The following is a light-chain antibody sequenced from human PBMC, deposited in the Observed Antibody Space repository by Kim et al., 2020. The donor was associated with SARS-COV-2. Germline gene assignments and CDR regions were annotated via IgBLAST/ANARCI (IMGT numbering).Light chain of an antibody. Sequence: SSELTQDPAVSVALGQTVRITCQGDSLRSYYASWYQQKPGQAPVVVIYGKNNRPSGIPDRFSGSSSGNTASLTITGAQAEDEADYYCNSRDSSGNHVVLG. CDR3: NSRDSSGNHVV. CDR2: GKN. J-gene: IGLJ2*01. V-gene: IGLV3-19*01. CDR1: SLRSYY.